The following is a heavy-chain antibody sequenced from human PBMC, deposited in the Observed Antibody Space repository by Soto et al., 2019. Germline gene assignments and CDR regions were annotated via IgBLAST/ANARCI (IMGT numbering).Heavy chain of an antibody. CDR3: ARDQIVVVPAAGGYYFDY. V-gene: IGHV1-3*01. CDR2: INAGNGNT. D-gene: IGHD2-2*01. CDR1: GYTFTSYA. J-gene: IGHJ4*02. Sequence: GASVKVSCKASGYTFTSYAMHWVRQAPGQRFEWMGWINAGNGNTKYSQKFQGRVTITRDTSASTAYMELSSLRSEDTAVYYCARDQIVVVPAAGGYYFDYWGQGTLVTVS.